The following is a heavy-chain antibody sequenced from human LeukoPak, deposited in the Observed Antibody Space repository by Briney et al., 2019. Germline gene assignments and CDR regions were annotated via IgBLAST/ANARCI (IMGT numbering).Heavy chain of an antibody. CDR2: IFHTGST. CDR3: GARRTFDI. D-gene: IGHD6-6*01. Sequence: SETLSLTCTVSGGSISSSSYYWGWIRQPPGKGLEWIGHIFHTGSTYYNPSLTSRVTISLDRSKNQFSLKLSSVTAADTAVYYCGARRTFDIWGQGTMVTVSS. V-gene: IGHV4-39*07. J-gene: IGHJ3*02. CDR1: GGSISSSSYY.